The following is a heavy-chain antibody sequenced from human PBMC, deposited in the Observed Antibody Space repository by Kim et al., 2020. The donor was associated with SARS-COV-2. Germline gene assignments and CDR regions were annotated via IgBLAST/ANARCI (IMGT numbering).Heavy chain of an antibody. CDR2: IIPVFPMT. CDR3: VTEDTHPKWDGSGNSYYIDV. Sequence: SVKVSCKASGGAFNSLTIAWVRQAPGQGLEWMGRIIPVFPMTNYAPKFQGKVIISAHKSTNTVYMEMTSLRSDDTAIYYCVTEDTHPKWDGSGNSYYIDVGGKGTTVTVSS. J-gene: IGHJ6*04. CDR1: GGAFNSLT. V-gene: IGHV1-69*04. D-gene: IGHD3-10*01.